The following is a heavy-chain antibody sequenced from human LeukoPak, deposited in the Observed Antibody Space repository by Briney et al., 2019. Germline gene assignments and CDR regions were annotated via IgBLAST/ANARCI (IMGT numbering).Heavy chain of an antibody. CDR1: EFSVGSNY. CDR2: IYSGGST. Sequence: RAGGSLRLSCAASEFSVGSNYMTWVRQAPGKGLEWVSLIYSGGSTYYADSVKGRFTISRDNSKNTLYLQMNSLRAEDTAVYYCARETSGYYYKSYLDYWGQGTLVTVSS. V-gene: IGHV3-66*01. D-gene: IGHD3-22*01. J-gene: IGHJ4*02. CDR3: ARETSGYYYKSYLDY.